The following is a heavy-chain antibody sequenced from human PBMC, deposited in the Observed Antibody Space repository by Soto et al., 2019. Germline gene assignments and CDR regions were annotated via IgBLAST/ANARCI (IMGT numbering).Heavy chain of an antibody. V-gene: IGHV1-46*03. Sequence: ASVKVSGKASGYTFTSYYMHWVRQAPGQGLEWMGIINPSGGSTSYAQKFQGRVTMTRDTSTSTVYMELSSLRSEDTAVYYCARDPANMITFGGVIGFGEYYYYMDVWGKGTTVTVSS. J-gene: IGHJ6*03. CDR1: GYTFTSYY. D-gene: IGHD3-16*02. CDR3: ARDPANMITFGGVIGFGEYYYYMDV. CDR2: INPSGGST.